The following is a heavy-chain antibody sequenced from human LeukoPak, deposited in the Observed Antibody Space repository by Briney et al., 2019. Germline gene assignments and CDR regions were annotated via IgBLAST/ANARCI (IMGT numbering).Heavy chain of an antibody. CDR1: GFTFSSYA. CDR2: ISCDGSNK. J-gene: IGHJ6*02. V-gene: IGHV3-30-3*01. D-gene: IGHD5-12*01. CDR3: ARGTGGRVATISYYYYGMDV. Sequence: GGSLRLSCAASGFTFSSYAMNWVRQAPGKGLEWVALISCDGSNKYYADSVKGRFTISRDNSKNTLYLQMNSLRAEDTAVYYCARGTGGRVATISYYYYGMDVWGQGTTVTVSS.